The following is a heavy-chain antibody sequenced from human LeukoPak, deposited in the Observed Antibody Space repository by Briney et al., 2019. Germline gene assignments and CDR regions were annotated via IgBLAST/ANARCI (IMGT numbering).Heavy chain of an antibody. CDR2: MNPNSGNT. CDR1: GYTFTGYY. J-gene: IGHJ4*02. D-gene: IGHD4-17*01. V-gene: IGHV1-8*02. CDR3: ARGRLTVTTFNY. Sequence: ASVKVSCKASGYTFTGYYMHWVRQATGQGLEWMGWMNPNSGNTGYAQKFQGRVTMTRNTSISTAYMELSSLRSEDTAVYYCARGRLTVTTFNYWGQGTLVTVSS.